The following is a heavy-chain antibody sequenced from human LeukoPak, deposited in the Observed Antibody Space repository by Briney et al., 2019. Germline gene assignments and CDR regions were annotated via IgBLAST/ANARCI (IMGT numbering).Heavy chain of an antibody. CDR3: ARRYHDILTGYRTENWFAP. CDR1: GYTFTDYY. CDR2: IIPNSGGT. J-gene: IGHJ5*02. D-gene: IGHD3-9*01. Sequence: ASVKVSCKASGYTFTDYYMHWVRQTPGQGLECMGWIIPNSGGTEYAQKFQGRVTMTRDTSISTFYMELTRLTSDDTAVYYCARRYHDILTGYRTENWFAPWGQGTLVTVSA. V-gene: IGHV1-2*02.